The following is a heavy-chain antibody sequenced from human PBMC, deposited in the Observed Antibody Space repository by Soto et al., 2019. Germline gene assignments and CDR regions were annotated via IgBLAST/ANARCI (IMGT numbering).Heavy chain of an antibody. V-gene: IGHV3-30-3*01. Sequence: QVQLVESGGGVVQPGRSLRLSCAASGFTFSSYAMHWVRQAPGKGLEWVAVISYDGSNKYYADSVKGRFTISRDNSKNTLYLQMNSLRAEDKAVYYCARDSTRGSSFDYWGQGTLVTVSS. CDR2: ISYDGSNK. CDR1: GFTFSSYA. J-gene: IGHJ4*02. CDR3: ARDSTRGSSFDY. D-gene: IGHD6-6*01.